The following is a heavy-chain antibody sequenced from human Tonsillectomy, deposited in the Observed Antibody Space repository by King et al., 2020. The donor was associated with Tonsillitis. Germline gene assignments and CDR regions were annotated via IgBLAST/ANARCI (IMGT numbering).Heavy chain of an antibody. Sequence: VQLVESGAEVKKPGESLKISCKGSGYRFTTYWIGWVRQMPGKGLEWMGIIYPGDSDTRYSPSFQGQVTISVDKSITTAYLQLSSLKASDTAMYYCARPSTSINYFDYWGQGTLVTVSS. CDR3: ARPSTSINYFDY. J-gene: IGHJ4*02. D-gene: IGHD2-2*01. CDR2: IYPGDSDT. V-gene: IGHV5-51*01. CDR1: GYRFTTYW.